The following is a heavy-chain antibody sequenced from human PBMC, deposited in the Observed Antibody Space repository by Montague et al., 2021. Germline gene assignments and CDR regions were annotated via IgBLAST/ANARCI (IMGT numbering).Heavy chain of an antibody. CDR3: ARRRGIRAPFDY. J-gene: IGHJ4*02. D-gene: IGHD3-10*01. V-gene: IGHV4-59*12. CDR2: IYDSGTT. Sequence: SETLSLTCTVTGGSISEFYWSWIRQSPEKGLEWIGYIYDSGTTNYNPSLKSRVTISADTSMNQFSLNLRSVTAADTAVYFCARRRGIRAPFDYWGQGTLVTVSS. CDR1: GGSISEFY.